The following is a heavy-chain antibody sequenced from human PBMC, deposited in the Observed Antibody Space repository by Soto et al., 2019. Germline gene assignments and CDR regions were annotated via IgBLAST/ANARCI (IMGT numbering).Heavy chain of an antibody. J-gene: IGHJ4*02. CDR3: ARRDRMGASEY. D-gene: IGHD1-26*01. V-gene: IGHV3-72*01. CDR1: GVTSRDHS. CDR2: SRGKAYSFTT. Sequence: AGGSLGLCCVVSGVTSRDHSMDWVRQAPGKGLEWIGRSRGKAYSFTTEDAASVKGRFAILRDDLQNSLYLQMNNLESEYTALYYCARRDRMGASEYWGQGSLVTVPS.